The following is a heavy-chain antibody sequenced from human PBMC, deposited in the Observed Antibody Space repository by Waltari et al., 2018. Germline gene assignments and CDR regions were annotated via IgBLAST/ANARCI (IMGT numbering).Heavy chain of an antibody. J-gene: IGHJ4*02. D-gene: IGHD6-19*01. V-gene: IGHV1-8*01. CDR2: MNLNRGNT. CDR3: ATSVPGASGYFDF. CDR1: GHTVTNYD. Sequence: QVQLVQSGADVKKPGASVKVSCKASGHTVTNYDTNWVRQASGKGLEWMGWMNLNRGNTAYGRKFQGRLTMTRSTSISTAYMELTSLRSEDTAVYYCATSVPGASGYFDFWGQGSLVTVSS.